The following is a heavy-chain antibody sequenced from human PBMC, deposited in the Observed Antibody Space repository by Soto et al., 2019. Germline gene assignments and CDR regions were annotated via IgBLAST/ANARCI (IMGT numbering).Heavy chain of an antibody. J-gene: IGHJ6*03. CDR3: ARWADIVVVPAATRPYYYMDV. Sequence: SETLSLTCAVYGGSFSGYYWSWIRQPPGKGLEWIGEINHSGSTNYNPSLKSRVTISVDTSKNQFSLKLSSVTAADTAVYYCARWADIVVVPAATRPYYYMDVWGKGTTVTVS. CDR1: GGSFSGYY. D-gene: IGHD2-2*01. CDR2: INHSGST. V-gene: IGHV4-34*01.